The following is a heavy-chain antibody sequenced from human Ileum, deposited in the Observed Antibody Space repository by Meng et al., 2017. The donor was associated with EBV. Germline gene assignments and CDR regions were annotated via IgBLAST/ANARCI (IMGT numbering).Heavy chain of an antibody. CDR3: ASTRGSWFDP. D-gene: IGHD1-26*01. V-gene: IGHV3-11*01. CDR1: GSTFSDYY. J-gene: IGHJ5*02. CDR2: ITSSGGII. Sequence: QRLLVESGGGLGKPRGSLTLSRAASGSTFSDYYMSWIRQAPGKGLDWVSYITSSGGIIYYADSVKGRFTISRDNAKKSLYLQMNSLRAEDTAVYYCASTRGSWFDPWGQGTLVTVSS.